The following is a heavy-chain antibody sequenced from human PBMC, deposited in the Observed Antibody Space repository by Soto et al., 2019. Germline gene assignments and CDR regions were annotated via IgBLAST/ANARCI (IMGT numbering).Heavy chain of an antibody. D-gene: IGHD2-15*01. V-gene: IGHV1-18*01. CDR1: GYTFNNYG. J-gene: IGHJ2*01. CDR2: IGPYNGNT. Sequence: QVQLVQSGAEVKKPGASVKVSCKASGYTFNNYGISWVRQAPAQGLEWMGWIGPYNGNTDHAQNFQGRVTMTTDTSTNTAYMELGSLRSDETALYYCARCYCSVGSCYTCWHFDLWGRGTLVTVSS. CDR3: ARCYCSVGSCYTCWHFDL.